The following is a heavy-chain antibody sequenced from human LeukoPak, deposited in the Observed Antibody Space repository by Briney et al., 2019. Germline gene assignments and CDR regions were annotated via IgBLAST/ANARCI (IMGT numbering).Heavy chain of an antibody. CDR3: ARDMTGGIWARATSFDH. V-gene: IGHV1-2*02. CDR2: INPDSGGS. D-gene: IGHD1-14*01. Sequence: ASVKVSCKTSGYTFSAFYMHWVRQAPGQGPEWMGWINPDSGGSEYEQKFQGRVTFTSDTSSTAIYMEVRSLKSDDTAVYYCARDMTGGIWARATSFDHWGQGTLVTVSS. J-gene: IGHJ4*02. CDR1: GYTFSAFY.